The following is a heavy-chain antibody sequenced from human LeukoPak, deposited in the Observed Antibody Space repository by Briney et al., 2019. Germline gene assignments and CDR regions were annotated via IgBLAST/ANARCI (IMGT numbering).Heavy chain of an antibody. J-gene: IGHJ5*02. CDR2: IYYSGST. Sequence: SETLSLTCAVYGGSFCGYYWSWIRQPPGKGLEWIGYIYYSGSTYYNPSLKSRVTISVDTSKNQFSLKLSSVTAADTAVYYCARGIAFWSGPKNWFDPWGQGTLVTVSS. CDR3: ARGIAFWSGPKNWFDP. V-gene: IGHV4-34*09. CDR1: GGSFCGYY. D-gene: IGHD3-3*01.